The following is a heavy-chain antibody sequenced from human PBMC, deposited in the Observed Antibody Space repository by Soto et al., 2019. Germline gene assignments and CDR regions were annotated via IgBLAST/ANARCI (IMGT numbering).Heavy chain of an antibody. CDR2: IDREGSDT. Sequence: GGSLRLSCAASGFTFSSYWMHWVRQTPGKGLVWVSRIDREGSDTAYADSVKGRFTISRDNAKNTLYLQMNSLRAEDTAVYYCARATTTVTTRPTLGYWGQGTLDTVSS. V-gene: IGHV3-74*01. J-gene: IGHJ4*02. CDR3: ARATTTVTTRPTLGY. D-gene: IGHD4-17*01. CDR1: GFTFSSYW.